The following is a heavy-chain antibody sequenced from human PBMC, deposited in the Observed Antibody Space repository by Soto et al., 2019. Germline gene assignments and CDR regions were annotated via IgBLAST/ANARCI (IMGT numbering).Heavy chain of an antibody. CDR3: AAYSGYDSPPLFAY. V-gene: IGHV3-23*01. CDR2: ISGSGGST. CDR1: GFTFSSYA. J-gene: IGHJ4*02. Sequence: PGGSLRLACAASGFTFSSYAMSWVRQAPGKGLEWVSAISGSGGSTYYADSVKGRFTISRDNSKNTLYLQMNSLRAEDTAVYYCAAYSGYDSPPLFAYWGQGTLVTVSS. D-gene: IGHD5-12*01.